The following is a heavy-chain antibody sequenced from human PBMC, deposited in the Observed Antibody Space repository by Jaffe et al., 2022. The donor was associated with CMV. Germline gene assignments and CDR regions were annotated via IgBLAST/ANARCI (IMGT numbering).Heavy chain of an antibody. CDR2: INHSGST. D-gene: IGHD1-26*01. CDR1: GGSFSGYY. Sequence: QVQLQQWGAGLLKPSETLSLTCAVYGGSFSGYYWSWIRQPPGKGLEWIGEINHSGSTNYNPSLKSRVTISVDTSKNQFSLKLSSVTAADTAVYYCARDYSGSPDAFDIWGQGTMVTVSS. V-gene: IGHV4-34*01. J-gene: IGHJ3*02. CDR3: ARDYSGSPDAFDI.